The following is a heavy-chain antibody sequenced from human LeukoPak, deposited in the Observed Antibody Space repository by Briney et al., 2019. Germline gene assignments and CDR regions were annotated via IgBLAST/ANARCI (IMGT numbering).Heavy chain of an antibody. Sequence: ASVKVSFKASVGTFRSYAISWVRQAPGQGLDWVGGIIPIFSTANYAQKFQGRVTITADESTSTAYMELSSLRSEDTAVYYCAVGFYGSGSYPRNDYWGQGTLVTVSS. V-gene: IGHV1-69*01. CDR1: VGTFRSYA. J-gene: IGHJ4*02. CDR2: IIPIFSTA. D-gene: IGHD3-10*01. CDR3: AVGFYGSGSYPRNDY.